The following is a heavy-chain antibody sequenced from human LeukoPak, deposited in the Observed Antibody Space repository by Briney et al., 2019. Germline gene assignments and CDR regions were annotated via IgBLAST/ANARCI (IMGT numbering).Heavy chain of an antibody. CDR2: IYYSGST. D-gene: IGHD3-16*02. CDR3: ARKYIITFGGVIVHNWFDP. Sequence: SETLSLTCTVSGGSISSSSYYWGWIRQPPGKGLEWIGSIYYSGSTYYNPSLKSRVTISVDTSKNQFSLKLSSVTAADTAVYYCARKYIITFGGVIVHNWFDPWGQGTLVTVSS. CDR1: GGSISSSSYY. V-gene: IGHV4-39*01. J-gene: IGHJ5*02.